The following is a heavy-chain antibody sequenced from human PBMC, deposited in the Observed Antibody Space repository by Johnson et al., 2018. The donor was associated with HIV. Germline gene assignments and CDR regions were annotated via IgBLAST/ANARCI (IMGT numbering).Heavy chain of an antibody. CDR1: GFTFSSYW. CDR3: ARNPDTPWYYYDTSGYPFDI. J-gene: IGHJ3*02. V-gene: IGHV3-7*04. D-gene: IGHD3-22*01. Sequence: VQLVESGGGLVQPGGSLRLSCAASGFTFSSYWMSWVRQAPGKGLEWVANIKQDGSEKYYVDSVKGRFAISRDDAENSLYLQMNSLRAEDTAVYYCARNPDTPWYYYDTSGYPFDIWGQGTMVTFSS. CDR2: IKQDGSEK.